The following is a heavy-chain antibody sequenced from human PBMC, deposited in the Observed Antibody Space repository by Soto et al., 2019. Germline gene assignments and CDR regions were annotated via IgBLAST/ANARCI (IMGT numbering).Heavy chain of an antibody. Sequence: PGGSLRLSCAASGFTFSNYAVSWVRQSPGRGLEWVASISDRGGSTKYADSVNGRSTISRDNSRNTLFLQMDTLRAEDTAVYYCARIQYRYVSLYLFDFWGQGTLVTVSS. CDR2: ISDRGGST. D-gene: IGHD5-18*01. CDR3: ARIQYRYVSLYLFDF. CDR1: GFTFSNYA. J-gene: IGHJ4*02. V-gene: IGHV3-23*01.